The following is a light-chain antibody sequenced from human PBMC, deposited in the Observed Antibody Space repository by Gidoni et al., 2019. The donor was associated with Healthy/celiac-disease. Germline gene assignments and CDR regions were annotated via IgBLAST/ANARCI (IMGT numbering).Light chain of an antibody. CDR2: GKN. CDR1: SLRSYY. V-gene: IGLV3-19*01. CDR3: NSRDSSGNHRDVV. Sequence: SSELTQDPAVSVALGQTVRITCQGDSLRSYYASWYQQKPGQAPVLVIYGKNNRPSGILDRFSGSSSGNTASLTITGAQAEDEADYYCNSRDSSGNHRDVVFGGGTKLTVL. J-gene: IGLJ2*01.